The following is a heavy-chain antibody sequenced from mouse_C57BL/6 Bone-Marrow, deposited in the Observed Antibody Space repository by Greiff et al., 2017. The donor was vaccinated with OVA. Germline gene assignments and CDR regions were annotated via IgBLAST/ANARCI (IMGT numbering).Heavy chain of an antibody. Sequence: EVKLMESGGGLVQPGGSMKLSCVASGFTFSNYWMNWVRQSPEKGLEWVAQIRLKSDNYATHYAESVKGRFTISRDDSKSSVYLQMNNLRAEDTGIYYCTAIDYSNYGDWGQGTTLTVSS. CDR2: IRLKSDNYAT. CDR1: GFTFSNYW. CDR3: TAIDYSNYGD. V-gene: IGHV6-3*01. D-gene: IGHD2-5*01. J-gene: IGHJ2*01.